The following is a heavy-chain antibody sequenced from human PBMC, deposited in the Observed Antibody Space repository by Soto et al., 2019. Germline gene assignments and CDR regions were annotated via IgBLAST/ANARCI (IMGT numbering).Heavy chain of an antibody. CDR2: IDTEEGET. Sequence: ASVKVSCKVSGYTLTELSMHWVRQAPGKGLEWMGGIDTEEGETNYAQKFQGRVTITEDKSTSTAYMELSSLRSDDTAVYYCARDAAVGLFDYWGQGTLVTVSS. CDR3: ARDAAVGLFDY. V-gene: IGHV1-24*01. J-gene: IGHJ4*02. CDR1: GYTLTELS. D-gene: IGHD1-26*01.